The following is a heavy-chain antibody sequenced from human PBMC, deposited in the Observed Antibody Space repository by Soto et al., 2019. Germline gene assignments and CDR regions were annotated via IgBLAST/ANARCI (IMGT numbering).Heavy chain of an antibody. CDR1: GGSFSGYY. J-gene: IGHJ5*02. D-gene: IGHD6-6*01. CDR3: ARGNWIAARWFDP. V-gene: IGHV4-34*01. CDR2: INHSGST. Sequence: SETLSLTCAVYGGSFSGYYWSWVRQPPGKGLEWIGEINHSGSTNYNPSLKSRVTISVDTSKNQFSLKLSSVTAADTAVYYCARGNWIAARWFDPWGQGTLGTAPQ.